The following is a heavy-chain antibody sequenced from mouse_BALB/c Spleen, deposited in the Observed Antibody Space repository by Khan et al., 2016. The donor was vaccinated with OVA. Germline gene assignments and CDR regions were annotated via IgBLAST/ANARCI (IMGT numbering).Heavy chain of an antibody. CDR1: GYTFTDFL. Sequence: VQLQQSGPELVKPGASVKMSCKASGYTFTDFLISWVKQRKGKGLEWIGEIYPGRGYTYYNEKFKGKATLTSDKSANTAYMQLSKLTSEDSAVXFCARPGYGCFAFLGQGTLVTVSS. J-gene: IGHJ3*01. V-gene: IGHV1-81*01. CDR2: IYPGRGYT. CDR3: ARPGYGCFAF. D-gene: IGHD1-2*01.